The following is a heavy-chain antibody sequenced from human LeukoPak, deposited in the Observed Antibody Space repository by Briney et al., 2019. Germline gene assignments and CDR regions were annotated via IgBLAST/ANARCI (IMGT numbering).Heavy chain of an antibody. Sequence: SETLSLTCAVYGGSFSGYHWTWIRQSPGPGQEWMGDMNLSGSTYYNPSLKSRLTISVDTSKNQFSLKLRSVTAADTAVYYCARGRHDITMIVVVMTSVSYYLDVWGKGTTVTVS. CDR3: ARGRHDITMIVVVMTSVSYYLDV. CDR2: MNLSGST. J-gene: IGHJ6*03. CDR1: GGSFSGYH. V-gene: IGHV4-34*01. D-gene: IGHD3-22*01.